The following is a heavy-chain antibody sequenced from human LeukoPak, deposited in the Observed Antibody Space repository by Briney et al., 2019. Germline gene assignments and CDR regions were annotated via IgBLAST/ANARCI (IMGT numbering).Heavy chain of an antibody. V-gene: IGHV4-61*09. Sequence: PSQTLSLTCTVSGGSISSGAYYWSWIRQPAGKGLEYIGHIYHNGSPNYNPSLKSRVTISVDTSKNEYSLRLRSVTAADTAVYYCASPVYYYGSGRAVDYWGQGTLVTVSS. CDR2: IYHNGSP. J-gene: IGHJ4*02. CDR3: ASPVYYYGSGRAVDY. D-gene: IGHD3-10*01. CDR1: GGSISSGAYY.